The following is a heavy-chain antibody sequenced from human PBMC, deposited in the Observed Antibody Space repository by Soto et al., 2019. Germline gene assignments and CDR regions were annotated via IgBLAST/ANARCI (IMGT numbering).Heavy chain of an antibody. Sequence: KTSETLSLTCAVYGGSFSGYYWSWIRQPPGKGLEWIGEINHSGSTNYNPSLKSRVTISVDTSKNQFSLKLSSVTAADTAVYYCARFRSIAAWGVRNYGMDVWGQGTTVTVSS. V-gene: IGHV4-34*01. CDR1: GGSFSGYY. J-gene: IGHJ6*02. CDR2: INHSGST. D-gene: IGHD6-6*01. CDR3: ARFRSIAAWGVRNYGMDV.